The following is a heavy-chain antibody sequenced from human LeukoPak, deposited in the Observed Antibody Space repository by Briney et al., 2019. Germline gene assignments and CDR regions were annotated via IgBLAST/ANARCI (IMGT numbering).Heavy chain of an antibody. Sequence: SETLSLTCAVYGGSFSGYHWSWIRQPPGKGLEWIGEINHSGSTNYNPSLKSRGTISVDTSKNQFSLKLSSVTAADTAVYYCARVRDTMVRGVIANWGQGTLVTVSS. CDR3: ARVRDTMVRGVIAN. V-gene: IGHV4-34*01. CDR1: GGSFSGYH. D-gene: IGHD3-10*01. CDR2: INHSGST. J-gene: IGHJ4*02.